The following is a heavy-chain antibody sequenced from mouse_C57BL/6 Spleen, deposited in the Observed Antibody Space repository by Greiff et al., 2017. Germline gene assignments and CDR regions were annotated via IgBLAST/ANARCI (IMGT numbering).Heavy chain of an antibody. CDR2: INPSNGGT. D-gene: IGHD2-5*01. J-gene: IGHJ1*03. V-gene: IGHV1-53*01. CDR3: ARDSYYSNYVNWYFDV. Sequence: VKLQQPGTELVKPGASVKLSCKASGYTFTSYWMHWVKQRPGQGLEWIGNINPSNGGTNYNEKFKSKATLTVDKSSSTAYMQLSSLTSEDSAVYYCARDSYYSNYVNWYFDVWGTGTTVTVSS. CDR1: GYTFTSYW.